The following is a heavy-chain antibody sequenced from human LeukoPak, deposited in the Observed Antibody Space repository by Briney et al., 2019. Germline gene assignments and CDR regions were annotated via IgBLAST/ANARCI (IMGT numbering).Heavy chain of an antibody. J-gene: IGHJ6*02. CDR2: INSDGSIT. Sequence: PGGSLRLSCAASGNYWMHWVRQAPGKGLVWVSHINSDGSITSYADSVKGRFTISRDNAKNTLYLQMNSLRAEDTAVCYCARDAVDTANAVWGQGTTVTVSS. V-gene: IGHV3-74*01. CDR3: ARDAVDTANAV. D-gene: IGHD5-18*01. CDR1: GNYW.